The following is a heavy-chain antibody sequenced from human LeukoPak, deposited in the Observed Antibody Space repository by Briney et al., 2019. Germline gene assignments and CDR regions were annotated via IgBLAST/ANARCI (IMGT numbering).Heavy chain of an antibody. Sequence: PSETLSLTCTVSGGSISSNYLNWIRQPAGKGLEWIGRIFTSGNTDYNPSPKTRVTMSIDTSRNQFSLELSSVTAADTAVYYCARGGVASAGRAFDPWGQGTLVTVSS. D-gene: IGHD3-10*01. CDR3: ARGGVASAGRAFDP. CDR1: GGSISSNY. CDR2: IFTSGNT. J-gene: IGHJ5*02. V-gene: IGHV4-4*07.